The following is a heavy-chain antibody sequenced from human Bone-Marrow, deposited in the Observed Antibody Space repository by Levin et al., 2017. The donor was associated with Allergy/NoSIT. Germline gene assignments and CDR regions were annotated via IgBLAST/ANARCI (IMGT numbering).Heavy chain of an antibody. CDR1: GGSISSSSYY. D-gene: IGHD3-16*02. Sequence: PSETLSLTCTVSGGSISSSSYYWGWIRQPPGKGLEWIGSLYYSGSTYYNPSLKSRVTISVDTSKNQFSRTRSSVTAADTAVYYCARVNYVWGSYRAVDYWGQGTLVTVSS. J-gene: IGHJ4*02. CDR3: ARVNYVWGSYRAVDY. CDR2: LYYSGST. V-gene: IGHV4-39*07.